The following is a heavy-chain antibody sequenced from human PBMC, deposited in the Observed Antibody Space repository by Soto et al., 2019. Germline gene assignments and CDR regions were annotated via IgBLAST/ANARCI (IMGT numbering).Heavy chain of an antibody. J-gene: IGHJ5*02. CDR1: GASITTYY. D-gene: IGHD2-15*01. Sequence: SETLSLTCTVSGASITTYYWSWIRQPPGKGLEWIGYISYSGSTDYNPSLKSRVTISFDASKNQISLQVRSAAAADAAVYYCARDLKEYCSDGKCNWFDPWGQGTLVTVSS. CDR3: ARDLKEYCSDGKCNWFDP. CDR2: ISYSGST. V-gene: IGHV4-59*01.